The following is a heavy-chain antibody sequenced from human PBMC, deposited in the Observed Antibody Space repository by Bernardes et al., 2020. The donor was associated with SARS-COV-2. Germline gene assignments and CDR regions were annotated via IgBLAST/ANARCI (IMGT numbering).Heavy chain of an antibody. J-gene: IGHJ5*02. Sequence: GGSLRLSCAASGFSLSFYGMHWVRQAPGKGLEWVAVISYDGSNKYYADSVKGRFTISRDNSKNTLYLQMNSLRAEDTAVYYCARDRAADIITSWFDPWGQGTLVTVSS. D-gene: IGHD3-22*01. CDR3: ARDRAADIITSWFDP. V-gene: IGHV3-30*03. CDR1: GFSLSFYG. CDR2: ISYDGSNK.